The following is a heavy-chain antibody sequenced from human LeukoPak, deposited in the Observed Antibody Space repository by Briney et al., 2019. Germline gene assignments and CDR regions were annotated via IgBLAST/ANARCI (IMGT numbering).Heavy chain of an antibody. V-gene: IGHV3-13*01. CDR1: GFTFSNYE. D-gene: IGHD6-6*01. CDR2: IGIAGNT. Sequence: RGPLRLSCAASGFTFSNYEMHWVRLVLGKGLEWVSAIGIAGNTFYAGSVKGRFTISRENAKNSFHLQMNSLGAGDTAVYYCAREGSLSSSDAFDIWGQGTMVTVSS. CDR3: AREGSLSSSDAFDI. J-gene: IGHJ3*02.